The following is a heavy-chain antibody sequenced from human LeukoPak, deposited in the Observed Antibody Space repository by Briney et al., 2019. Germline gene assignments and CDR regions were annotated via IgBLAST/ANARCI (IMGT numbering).Heavy chain of an antibody. CDR3: ARDHLLQKIAAAGLIDY. CDR1: GYTFTSYG. Sequence: TSVKVSCKASGYTFTSYGISGVRQAPGQGLEWMGWISAYNGNTNYAQKLQGRVTMTTDTSTSTAYMELRSLRSDDTAVYYCARDHLLQKIAAAGLIDYWGQGTLVTVSS. D-gene: IGHD6-13*01. J-gene: IGHJ4*02. CDR2: ISAYNGNT. V-gene: IGHV1-18*01.